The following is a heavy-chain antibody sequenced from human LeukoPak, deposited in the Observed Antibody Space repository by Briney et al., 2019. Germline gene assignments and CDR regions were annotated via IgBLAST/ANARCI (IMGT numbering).Heavy chain of an antibody. Sequence: ASVKVSCKTSGYSFTSYNLHWVRQAPGQRLEWMGIIKPSGGNTNYAQKFQGRVTMTRDTSTSTVYMELSSLKSEDTAVYYCARVVDHDYGDYYLDYWGQGTLVTVSS. D-gene: IGHD4-17*01. V-gene: IGHV1-46*01. J-gene: IGHJ4*02. CDR2: IKPSGGNT. CDR3: ARVVDHDYGDYYLDY. CDR1: GYSFTSYN.